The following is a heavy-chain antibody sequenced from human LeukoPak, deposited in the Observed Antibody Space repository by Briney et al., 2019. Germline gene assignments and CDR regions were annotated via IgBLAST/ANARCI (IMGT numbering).Heavy chain of an antibody. CDR3: ARAIEPMSGSYDY. CDR2: INHSGST. J-gene: IGHJ4*02. CDR1: GFTFSSYW. V-gene: IGHV4-34*01. D-gene: IGHD1-26*01. Sequence: PGGSLRLSCAASGFTFSSYWMSWIRQPPGKGPEWIGEINHSGSTNYNPSLKSRVTISVDTSKNQFSLKLSSVTAADTAVYYCARAIEPMSGSYDYWGQGTLVTVSS.